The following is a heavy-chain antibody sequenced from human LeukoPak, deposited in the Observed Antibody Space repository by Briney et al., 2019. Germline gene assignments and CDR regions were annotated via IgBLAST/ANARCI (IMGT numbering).Heavy chain of an antibody. CDR2: ISYDGSNK. CDR3: ARANRPNYYYYYGMDV. CDR1: GFTFSSYA. Sequence: GGSLRLSCAASGFTFSSYAMHWVRQAPGKGLEWVAVISYDGSNKYYADSVKGRFTISRDNAKNSLYLQMNSLRAEDTAVYYCARANRPNYYYYYGMDVWGQGTTVTVSS. D-gene: IGHD1-14*01. V-gene: IGHV3-30-3*01. J-gene: IGHJ6*02.